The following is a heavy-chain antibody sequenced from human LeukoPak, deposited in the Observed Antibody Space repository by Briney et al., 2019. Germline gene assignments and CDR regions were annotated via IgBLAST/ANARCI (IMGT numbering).Heavy chain of an antibody. V-gene: IGHV4-34*01. CDR3: ARGASGGGWNDGWFDP. D-gene: IGHD1-1*01. CDR2: INHSVST. Sequence: SETLSLTCAVYGGSFSGYYWSWIRQPPGKGLEWIGEINHSVSTNYNPSLKSRVTISVDTSKNQSSLKLSSVTAADTAVYECARGASGGGWNDGWFDPWGQGTLVTVSS. J-gene: IGHJ5*02. CDR1: GGSFSGYY.